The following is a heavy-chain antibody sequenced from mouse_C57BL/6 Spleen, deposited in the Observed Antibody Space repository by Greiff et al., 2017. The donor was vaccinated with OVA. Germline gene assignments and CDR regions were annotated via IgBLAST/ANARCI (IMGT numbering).Heavy chain of an antibody. V-gene: IGHV1-69*01. Sequence: QVQLKQPGAELVMPGASVKLSCKASGYTFTSYWMHWVKQRPGQGLEWIGEIDPSDSYTNYNQKFKGKSTLTVDKSSSTAYMQLSSLTSEDSAVYYCARGDGKRDWFAYWGQGTLVTVSA. CDR3: ARGDGKRDWFAY. CDR2: IDPSDSYT. J-gene: IGHJ3*01. CDR1: GYTFTSYW. D-gene: IGHD2-1*01.